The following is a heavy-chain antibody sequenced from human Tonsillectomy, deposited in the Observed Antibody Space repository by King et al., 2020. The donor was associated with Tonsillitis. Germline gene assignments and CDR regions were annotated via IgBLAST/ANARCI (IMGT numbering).Heavy chain of an antibody. V-gene: IGHV3-30-3*01. CDR2: ISYDGSNK. CDR3: ARDWVGNCSAGRGYALYY. Sequence: QLVQSGGGVVQPGRSLRLSCAASGFTFSSYTMHWVRQAPGKGLEWVAVISYDGSNKYYADSVKGRFTISRDDSKNTLYLQMNSLRPEDTAVYYCARDWVGNCSAGRGYALYYWGQGPLVPV. J-gene: IGHJ4*02. CDR1: GFTFSSYT. D-gene: IGHD2-15*01.